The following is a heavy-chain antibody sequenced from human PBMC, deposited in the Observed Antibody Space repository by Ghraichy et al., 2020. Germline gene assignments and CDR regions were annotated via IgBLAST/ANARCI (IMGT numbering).Heavy chain of an antibody. V-gene: IGHV3-23*01. CDR3: AKFFRLGDTSMVRGDAFDI. Sequence: GGSLRLSCAASGFAFSTYAMSWVRQAPGKGLEWISSITGGGGSTFDADSLKGRFTISRDNSRNTLYLQMNSLRADDTALYFCAKFFRLGDTSMVRGDAFDIWGQGTMVIVSS. J-gene: IGHJ3*02. CDR2: ITGGGGST. CDR1: GFAFSTYA. D-gene: IGHD5-18*01.